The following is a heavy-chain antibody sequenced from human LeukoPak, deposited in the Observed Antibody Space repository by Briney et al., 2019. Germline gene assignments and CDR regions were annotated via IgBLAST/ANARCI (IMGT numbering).Heavy chain of an antibody. CDR1: VGSVSSGDHY. Sequence: SGTLSLTCTVSVGSVSSGDHYWSWIRQPPGEGLEYIVNIQYSGSTNYNPPLESRVTISVDTPKNQFSLRLSSVTAADTAVYHCARGRGWGYGVDYWGQGTLVTVSS. CDR2: IQYSGST. J-gene: IGHJ4*02. V-gene: IGHV4-61*08. CDR3: ARGRGWGYGVDY. D-gene: IGHD4/OR15-4a*01.